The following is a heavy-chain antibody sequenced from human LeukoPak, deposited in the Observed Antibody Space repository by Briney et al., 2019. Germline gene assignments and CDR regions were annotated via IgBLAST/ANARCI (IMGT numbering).Heavy chain of an antibody. Sequence: PGGSLRLSCAASGFTFSSYVMHWVRQAPGKGLEWVAVISYDGSNKYYADSVKGRFTISRDNSKNTLYLQMNSLRAEDTAVYYCARAGGSYWGVFDYWGQGTLVTVSS. CDR3: ARAGGSYWGVFDY. V-gene: IGHV3-30-3*01. J-gene: IGHJ4*02. D-gene: IGHD1-26*01. CDR2: ISYDGSNK. CDR1: GFTFSSYV.